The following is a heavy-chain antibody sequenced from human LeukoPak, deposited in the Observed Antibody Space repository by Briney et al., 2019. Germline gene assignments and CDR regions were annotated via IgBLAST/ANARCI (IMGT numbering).Heavy chain of an antibody. J-gene: IGHJ4*02. V-gene: IGHV3-7*01. Sequence: GGSLRLSCAASGFTFSTYWMSWVRQAPGKGLEWVANIKQGGSEKYFVDSVKGRFTISRDNAKNSLYLQMNSLRAEDTAVYFCAKDKDTPATAQPQRGYFESWGQGTLVTVSS. CDR2: IKQGGSEK. D-gene: IGHD2-15*01. CDR1: GFTFSTYW. CDR3: AKDKDTPATAQPQRGYFES.